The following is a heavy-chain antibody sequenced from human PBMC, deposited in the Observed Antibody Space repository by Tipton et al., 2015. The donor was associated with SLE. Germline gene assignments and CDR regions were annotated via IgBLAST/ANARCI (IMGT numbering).Heavy chain of an antibody. D-gene: IGHD2-2*02. CDR2: INPNSGGT. J-gene: IGHJ4*02. V-gene: IGHV1-2*02. CDR1: GYTFTGYY. CDR3: ATRLLDIVVVPAAIGGMNY. Sequence: QSGAEVKKPGASVKVSCKASGYTFTGYYMHWVRQAPGQGLEWMGWINPNSGGTNYAQKFQGRATMTRDTSISTAYMELSRLRSDDTAVYYCATRLLDIVVVPAAIGGMNYWGQGTLVTVSS.